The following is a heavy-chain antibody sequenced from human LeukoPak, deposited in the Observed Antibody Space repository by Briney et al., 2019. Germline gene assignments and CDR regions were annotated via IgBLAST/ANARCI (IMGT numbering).Heavy chain of an antibody. D-gene: IGHD3-10*01. Sequence: GGSLRLSCAASGFTFSSYGMQWVRQAPGKGLEGGAVIWYDGSNKDYADSVKGRFTISRDNSKNTLYLQMTSLRAEATPVYYCARGTWFAATLAFDIWGQGTMVTVSS. CDR2: IWYDGSNK. CDR1: GFTFSSYG. V-gene: IGHV3-33*01. J-gene: IGHJ3*02. CDR3: ARGTWFAATLAFDI.